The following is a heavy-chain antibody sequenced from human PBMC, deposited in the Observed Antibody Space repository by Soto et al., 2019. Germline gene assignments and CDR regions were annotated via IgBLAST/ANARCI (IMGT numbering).Heavy chain of an antibody. CDR1: GFTCSSYD. J-gene: IGHJ6*02. CDR2: IGTAGDT. V-gene: IGHV3-13*01. CDR3: AREGSGSYFTYYYGMDV. D-gene: IGHD1-26*01. Sequence: GSLRLSCAASGFTCSSYDMHWVRQATGKGLEWVSAIGTAGDTYYPGSVKGRFTISRENAKNSLYLQMNSLRAEDTAVYYCAREGSGSYFTYYYGMDVWGQGTTVTVSS.